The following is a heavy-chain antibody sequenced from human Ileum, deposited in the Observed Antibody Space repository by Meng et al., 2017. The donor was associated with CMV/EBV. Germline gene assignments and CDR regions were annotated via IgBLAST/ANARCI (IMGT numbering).Heavy chain of an antibody. CDR3: ARLSSGSYYLLFDY. J-gene: IGHJ4*02. CDR1: GYSFTSYW. CDR2: IYPGDSDT. V-gene: IGHV5-51*01. D-gene: IGHD1-26*01. Sequence: KVSCKGSGYSFTSYWIGWVRQMPGKGLEWMGIIYPGDSDTRYSPSFQGQVTISADKSISTVYLQWSSLKASDTAMYYCARLSSGSYYLLFDYWGQGTLVTVSS.